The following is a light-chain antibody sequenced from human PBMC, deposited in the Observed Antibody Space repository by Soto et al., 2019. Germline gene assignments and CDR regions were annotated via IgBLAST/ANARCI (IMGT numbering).Light chain of an antibody. CDR1: QSVSSN. J-gene: IGKJ1*01. V-gene: IGKV3-15*01. CDR3: QQYNNWPWT. Sequence: EIVMTQSPATLSVSPGERATLSCRASQSVSSNLAWYQQKPGQAPRLLMYGASTRATGIPARFSGSGSGTEFTLTISSLQSEDFAVYYCQQYNNWPWTFDQGTKVEIK. CDR2: GAS.